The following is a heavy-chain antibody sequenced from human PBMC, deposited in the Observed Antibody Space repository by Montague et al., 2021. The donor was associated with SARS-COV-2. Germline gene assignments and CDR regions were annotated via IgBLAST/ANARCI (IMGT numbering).Heavy chain of an antibody. J-gene: IGHJ6*02. CDR2: IYYSGST. V-gene: IGHV4-39*07. CDR3: ARDPSRQPLLYPIGDYYYGMDV. D-gene: IGHD2-2*02. CDR1: GGSISSSSYY. Sequence: SETLSLTCTVSGGSISSSSYYWGWIRQAPGKGLEWIGSIYYSGSTYYNPSLKSRVTISVDTSKNQFSLKLSSVTAADTAVCYCARDPSRQPLLYPIGDYYYGMDVWGQGTTVTVSS.